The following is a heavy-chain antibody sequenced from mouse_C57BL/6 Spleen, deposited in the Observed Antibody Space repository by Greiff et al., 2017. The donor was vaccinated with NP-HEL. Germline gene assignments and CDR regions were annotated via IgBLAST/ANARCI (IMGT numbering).Heavy chain of an antibody. CDR1: GFTFSDYG. V-gene: IGHV5-17*01. Sequence: EVKVVESGGGLVKPGGSLKLSCAASGFTFSDYGMHWVRQAPEKGLEWVAYISSGSSTIYYADTVKGRFTISRDNAKNTLFLQMTSLRSEDTAMYYCARGGTTVVDYFDYWGQGTTLTVSS. D-gene: IGHD1-1*01. CDR2: ISSGSSTI. CDR3: ARGGTTVVDYFDY. J-gene: IGHJ2*01.